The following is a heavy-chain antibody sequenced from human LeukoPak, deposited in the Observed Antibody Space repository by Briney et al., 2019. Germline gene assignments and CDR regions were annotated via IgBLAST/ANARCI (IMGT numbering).Heavy chain of an antibody. CDR2: IIPILGIA. D-gene: IGHD5-24*01. CDR3: ARDQGDGYNSY. Sequence: SVTVSCTASGGTFSSYAISWVRQAPGQGLEWMGRIIPILGIANYAQKLQGRVTIPAHKSTSTPYLKLSSLRSEDTAVYYCARDQGDGYNSYWGQGALVTVSS. CDR1: GGTFSSYA. V-gene: IGHV1-69*10. J-gene: IGHJ4*02.